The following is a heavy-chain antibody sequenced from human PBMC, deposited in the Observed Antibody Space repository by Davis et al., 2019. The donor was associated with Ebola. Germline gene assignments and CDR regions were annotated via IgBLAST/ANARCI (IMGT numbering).Heavy chain of an antibody. V-gene: IGHV1-18*01. CDR3: ARDRYCSGGSCYSSYYYGMDV. J-gene: IGHJ6*02. D-gene: IGHD2-15*01. Sequence: AASVKVSCKASGYTFTTYGISWVRQAPGQGLEWIGWISTYNDNTNYAQKLQGRVTMTTDTSTSTAYMELRSLRSDDTAVYYCARDRYCSGGSCYSSYYYGMDVWGQGTTVTVSS. CDR2: ISTYNDNT. CDR1: GYTFTTYG.